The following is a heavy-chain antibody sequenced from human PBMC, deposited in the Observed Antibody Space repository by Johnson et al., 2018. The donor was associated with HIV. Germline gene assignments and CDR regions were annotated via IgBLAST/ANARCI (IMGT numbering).Heavy chain of an antibody. J-gene: IGHJ3*02. Sequence: VQLVESGGGVVQPGRSLRLSCAASGFTFSSYAMHWVRQAPGKGLEWVAVISYDGSNKYYAYSVTGRFTISRDNSKNTLYLQMNSLRAEDTAVYYCARGGYSIKDRGAFDIWGQGTMVTVSS. CDR2: ISYDGSNK. CDR1: GFTFSSYA. CDR3: ARGGYSIKDRGAFDI. V-gene: IGHV3-30*04. D-gene: IGHD6-13*01.